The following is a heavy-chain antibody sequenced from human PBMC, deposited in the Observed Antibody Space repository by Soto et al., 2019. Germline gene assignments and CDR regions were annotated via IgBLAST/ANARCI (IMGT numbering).Heavy chain of an antibody. CDR1: GGTFSSYA. J-gene: IGHJ6*02. Sequence: QVQLVQSGAEVKKPGTSVKVSCKASGGTFSSYAISWVRQAPRQGLEWMGGIIPMLGTANYAQKFQGRVTITADKSTSTAYLELSSLRSEDTAVYYCSNPSSSYCSGGSCYAPLYYYGMDVWGQGTTVTVSS. CDR2: IIPMLGTA. CDR3: SNPSSSYCSGGSCYAPLYYYGMDV. D-gene: IGHD2-15*01. V-gene: IGHV1-69*06.